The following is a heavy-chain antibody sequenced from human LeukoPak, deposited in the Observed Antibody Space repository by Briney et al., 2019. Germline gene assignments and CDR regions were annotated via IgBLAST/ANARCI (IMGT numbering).Heavy chain of an antibody. CDR3: ARTYYDFWSGPHYFDY. CDR2: ISSSSSYI. V-gene: IGHV3-21*01. Sequence: GGSLRLSXAASGFTFSSYSMNWVRQAPGKGLEWVSSISSSSSYIYYADSVKGRFTISRDNAKNSLYLQMNSLRAEDTAVYYCARTYYDFWSGPHYFDYWGQGTLVTVSS. D-gene: IGHD3-3*01. CDR1: GFTFSSYS. J-gene: IGHJ4*02.